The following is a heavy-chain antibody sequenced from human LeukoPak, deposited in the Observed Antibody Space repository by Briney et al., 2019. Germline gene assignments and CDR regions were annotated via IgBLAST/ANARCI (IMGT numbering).Heavy chain of an antibody. V-gene: IGHV1-8*01. CDR1: GYTFTSYD. CDR3: ARVGTMVRGEKRVYSF. Sequence: ASVKVSCKASGYTFTSYDINWVRQATGQGLEWMGWMNPNSGNTGYAQKFQGRVTMTRNTSISTAHMELSSLRSEDTAVYYCARVGTMVRGEKRVYSFWGQGTLVTVSS. CDR2: MNPNSGNT. J-gene: IGHJ4*02. D-gene: IGHD3-10*01.